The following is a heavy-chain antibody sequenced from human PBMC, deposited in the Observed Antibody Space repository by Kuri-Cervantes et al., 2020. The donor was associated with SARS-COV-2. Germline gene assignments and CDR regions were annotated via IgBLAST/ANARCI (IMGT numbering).Heavy chain of an antibody. D-gene: IGHD3-3*01. Sequence: GGSLRLSCAASGFTFSSYAMHWVRQAPGKGLEWVAVISYDGSNKYYADSVKGRFTISRDNSKNTLYLQMNSLRAEDTAVYYCARDSRSDFWSGYYHYYYYYGMDVWGQGTTVTVSS. V-gene: IGHV3-30*01. CDR1: GFTFSSYA. J-gene: IGHJ6*02. CDR2: ISYDGSNK. CDR3: ARDSRSDFWSGYYHYYYYYGMDV.